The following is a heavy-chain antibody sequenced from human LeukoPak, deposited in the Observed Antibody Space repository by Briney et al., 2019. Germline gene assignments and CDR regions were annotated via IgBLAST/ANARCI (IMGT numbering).Heavy chain of an antibody. D-gene: IGHD3-22*01. Sequence: RRSLRLSCAASGFTFSTSGMHWVRLAPGKGLEWVAVIWYDGSNKHYAESVKGRFSISRDNSKSTLYLQMNSLRAEDTAVYYCARARGVSTGYRPIDYWGQGTLVTVSS. CDR3: ARARGVSTGYRPIDY. CDR1: GFTFSTSG. CDR2: IWYDGSNK. V-gene: IGHV3-33*01. J-gene: IGHJ4*02.